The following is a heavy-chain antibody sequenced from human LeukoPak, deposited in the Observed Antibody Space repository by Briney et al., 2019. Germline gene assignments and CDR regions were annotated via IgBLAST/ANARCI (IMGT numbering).Heavy chain of an antibody. D-gene: IGHD3-3*01. J-gene: IGHJ4*02. CDR1: DGSISSSGYY. Sequence: PSETMSLTCTVSDGSISSSGYYWGWIRQPPGKGLEWIGCIYYSGSTYYNPSLKTRVTISVDTSKNLFSLKLSSVTAADAAVYYCARVRWSGYYTFDYWGQGTLVTVSS. CDR2: IYYSGST. CDR3: ARVRWSGYYTFDY. V-gene: IGHV4-39*01.